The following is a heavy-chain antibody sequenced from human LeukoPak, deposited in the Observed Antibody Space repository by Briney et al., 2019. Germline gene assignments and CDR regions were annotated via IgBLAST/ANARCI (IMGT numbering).Heavy chain of an antibody. CDR2: ISSSSGYI. CDR1: GFIFSSYS. J-gene: IGHJ5*02. V-gene: IGHV3-21*01. D-gene: IGHD3-10*01. CDR3: ARDSRLLWFGELNNWFDP. Sequence: GGSLRLSCAASGFIFSSYSMNWVRQAPGKELEWVSSISSSSGYIYYADSVKGRFTISRDNAKNSLYLQMNSLRAEDTAVYYCARDSRLLWFGELNNWFDPWGQGTLVTVSS.